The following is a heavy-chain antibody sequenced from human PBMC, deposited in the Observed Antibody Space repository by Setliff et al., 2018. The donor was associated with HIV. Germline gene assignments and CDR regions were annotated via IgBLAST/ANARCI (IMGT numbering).Heavy chain of an antibody. J-gene: IGHJ3*02. V-gene: IGHV1-2*02. CDR2: INPHSGGT. Sequence: ASVKVSCKASGYSFARYGLSWVRQAPGQGLEWMGWINPHSGGTNYAQNFHGRVTMTRDTSISTAYMELSRLRSDDTAVYYCARGDWELLGAFDIWGQGTMVTVSS. D-gene: IGHD1-26*01. CDR3: ARGDWELLGAFDI. CDR1: GYSFARYG.